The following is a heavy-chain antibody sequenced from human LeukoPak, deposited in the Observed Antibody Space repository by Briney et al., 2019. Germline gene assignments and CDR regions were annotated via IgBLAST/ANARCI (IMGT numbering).Heavy chain of an antibody. CDR1: GHTFTSYG. CDR2: ISAYNGNT. J-gene: IGHJ4*02. Sequence: ASVKVSCKASGHTFTSYGISWVRQAPGQGLEWMGWISAYNGNTNYAQKFQGRVTMTTDTSTSTAYMELRSLRSDDTAVYYCARLIEGYCTNGVCYSFDYWGQGTLVTVSS. D-gene: IGHD2-8*01. V-gene: IGHV1-18*01. CDR3: ARLIEGYCTNGVCYSFDY.